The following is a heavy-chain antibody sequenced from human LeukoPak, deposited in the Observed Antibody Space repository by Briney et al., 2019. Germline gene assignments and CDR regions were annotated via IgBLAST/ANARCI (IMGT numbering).Heavy chain of an antibody. Sequence: GGSLRLSCAASGFVFSGYAMHWVRQAPGKGLEWVARISHDGIDKYYADSVKGRFTISRDNAKSSLYLQMNSLRVDDTAIYYCATQPAVVSSGWYYFRLWGQGTLVAVST. J-gene: IGHJ4*02. D-gene: IGHD6-19*01. V-gene: IGHV3-30*04. CDR1: GFVFSGYA. CDR3: ATQPAVVSSGWYYFRL. CDR2: ISHDGIDK.